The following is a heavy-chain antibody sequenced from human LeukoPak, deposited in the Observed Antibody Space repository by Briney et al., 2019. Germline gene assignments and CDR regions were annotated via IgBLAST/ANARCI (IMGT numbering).Heavy chain of an antibody. CDR2: IYSNGST. J-gene: IGHJ4*02. V-gene: IGHV4-4*07. CDR3: ARQIASAGTAGFDF. D-gene: IGHD6-13*01. Sequence: SESLSLTCTVSGGSISSYYWSWVRQPAGKGLEWIGRIYSNGSTNYNPSLKSRVTMSVETSKNQFSLRLRSVTAADTAVYYCARQIASAGTAGFDFWGQGALVTVSS. CDR1: GGSISSYY.